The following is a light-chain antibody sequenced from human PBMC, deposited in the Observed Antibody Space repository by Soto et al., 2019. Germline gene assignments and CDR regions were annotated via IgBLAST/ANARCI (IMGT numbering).Light chain of an antibody. V-gene: IGKV3-20*01. CDR1: QSVSSTS. CDR2: GAS. CDR3: QQYDGSPPLT. Sequence: EIVLTQSPGTLSFSPGERATLSCRASQSVSSTSLAWYQQKPGQAPRLLIYGASNRATGIPDRFSGSGSGIDFTLTISRLEPEDFAVYYCQQYDGSPPLTFGLGTKVEFK. J-gene: IGKJ1*01.